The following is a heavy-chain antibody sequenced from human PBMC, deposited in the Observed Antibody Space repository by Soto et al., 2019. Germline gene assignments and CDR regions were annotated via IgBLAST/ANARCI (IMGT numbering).Heavy chain of an antibody. Sequence: QVPLVESGGGVVQPGRSPTLSCAASGFTFSSYAMHWVRQAPGKGLEWVAVISYDGSNQDYADSVKDRFTISRDNSKNTLYLQMNSLRAEDTAVYYCARDWSTFDYWGQGTLVTVSS. CDR3: ARDWSTFDY. J-gene: IGHJ4*02. V-gene: IGHV3-30*04. CDR2: ISYDGSNQ. CDR1: GFTFSSYA.